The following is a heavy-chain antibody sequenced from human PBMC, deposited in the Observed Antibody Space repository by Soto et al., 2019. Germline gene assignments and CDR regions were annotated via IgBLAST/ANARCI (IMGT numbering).Heavy chain of an antibody. CDR3: ASPASSRYSPHFDS. V-gene: IGHV5-51*01. D-gene: IGHD3-22*01. CDR2: INPGDSDT. CDR1: GYSFTNYW. Sequence: PGESLKISCRGSGYSFTNYWIGWVRQMPGKGLEWMGIINPGDSDTRYSPSFQGQVTISADKSISTAYLQWSGLKASDTAMYYCASPASSRYSPHFDSWGQGTLATVSS. J-gene: IGHJ4*02.